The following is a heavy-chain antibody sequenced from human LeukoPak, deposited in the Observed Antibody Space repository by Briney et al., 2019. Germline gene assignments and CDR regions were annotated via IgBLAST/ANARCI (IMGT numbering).Heavy chain of an antibody. CDR2: IYYSGST. J-gene: IGHJ4*02. V-gene: IGHV4-59*01. D-gene: IGHD3-22*01. CDR3: ARDRDYDSSGYFDY. CDR1: GGSISSYY. Sequence: SETLSLTCTVSGGSISSYYWSWIRQPPGKGLEWIGYIYYSGSTNYNPSLKSRVTISVDTSKNQFPLKLSSVTAADTAVYYCARDRDYDSSGYFDYWGQGTLVTVSS.